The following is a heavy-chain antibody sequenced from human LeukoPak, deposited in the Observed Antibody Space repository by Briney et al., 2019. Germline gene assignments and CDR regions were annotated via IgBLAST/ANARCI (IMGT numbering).Heavy chain of an antibody. V-gene: IGHV1-8*02. Sequence: ASVKVSCKASGYTFTGYYMHWVRQAPGQGLEWMGWMNPDTGKTGYAQKFQGRVTMTRDTSISTAYMELSSLTSEDTAVYYCASGRTPKVAGLEGSWGQGTLVTVSS. J-gene: IGHJ5*02. CDR2: MNPDTGKT. CDR1: GYTFTGYY. CDR3: ASGRTPKVAGLEGS. D-gene: IGHD6-19*01.